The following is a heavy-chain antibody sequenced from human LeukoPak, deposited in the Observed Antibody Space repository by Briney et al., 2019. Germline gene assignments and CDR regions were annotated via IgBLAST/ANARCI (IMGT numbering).Heavy chain of an antibody. CDR1: GGTFSSYA. J-gene: IGHJ4*02. D-gene: IGHD3-9*01. CDR2: IIPIFGTA. CDR3: AREDDILTGYDY. V-gene: IGHV1-69*06. Sequence: GASVKVSCKASGGTFSSYAISWVRQAPGQGLEWMGGIIPIFGTANYAQKFQGRVTITADKSTSTAYMELSSLRSEDTAVYYCAREDDILTGYDYWGQGTLVTVSS.